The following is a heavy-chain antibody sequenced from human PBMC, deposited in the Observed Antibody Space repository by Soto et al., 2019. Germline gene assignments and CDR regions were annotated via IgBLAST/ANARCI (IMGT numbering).Heavy chain of an antibody. CDR2: ISGSGGST. J-gene: IGHJ4*02. D-gene: IGHD5-18*01. CDR3: AKARGYSYGPFDY. Sequence: GGSLRLSCAASGFTFSSYAMSWVSQAPGKGLEWVSAISGSGGSTYYADSVKGRFTISRDNSKNTLYLQMNSLRAEDTAVYYCAKARGYSYGPFDYWGQGTLVTVSS. CDR1: GFTFSSYA. V-gene: IGHV3-23*01.